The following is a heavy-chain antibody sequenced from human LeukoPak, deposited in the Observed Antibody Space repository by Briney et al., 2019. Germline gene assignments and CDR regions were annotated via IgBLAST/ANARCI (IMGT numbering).Heavy chain of an antibody. CDR2: IYSGGST. CDR3: ARDSRSGYYYGMDV. J-gene: IGHJ6*02. V-gene: IGHV3-66*02. Sequence: GGSLRLSCAASGFTVSSNYMSWVRQAPGKGLEWASVIYSGGSTYYADSVKGRFTISRDNSKNTLCLQMNSLRAEDTAVYYCARDSRSGYYYGMDVWGQGTTVTVSS. CDR1: GFTVSSNY. D-gene: IGHD6-6*01.